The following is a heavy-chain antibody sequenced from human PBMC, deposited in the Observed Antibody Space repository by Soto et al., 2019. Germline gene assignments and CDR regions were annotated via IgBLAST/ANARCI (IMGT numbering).Heavy chain of an antibody. CDR3: AKDRGYCSSTSCYGRYYYGMDV. Sequence: QVQLVESGGGVVQPGRSLRLSCAASGFTFSSYGMHWVRQAPGMGLEWVAVISYDGSNKYYADSVKGRFTISRDNSKNTLYLQMNSLRAEDTAVYYCAKDRGYCSSTSCYGRYYYGMDVWGQGTTVTVSS. J-gene: IGHJ6*02. CDR1: GFTFSSYG. V-gene: IGHV3-30*18. CDR2: ISYDGSNK. D-gene: IGHD2-2*01.